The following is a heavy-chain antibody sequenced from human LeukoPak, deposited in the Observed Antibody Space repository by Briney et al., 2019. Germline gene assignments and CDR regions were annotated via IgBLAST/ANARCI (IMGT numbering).Heavy chain of an antibody. CDR2: INPNSGGT. J-gene: IGHJ4*02. Sequence: ASVKVSCKASGYTFTGYYMHWVRQAPGQGLEWMGWINPNSGGTNYAQKFQGRVTMTEDTSTDTAYMELSSLRSEDTAVYYCATTGPDFYWLSDFDYWGQGTLVTVSS. D-gene: IGHD3-9*01. CDR3: ATTGPDFYWLSDFDY. V-gene: IGHV1-2*02. CDR1: GYTFTGYY.